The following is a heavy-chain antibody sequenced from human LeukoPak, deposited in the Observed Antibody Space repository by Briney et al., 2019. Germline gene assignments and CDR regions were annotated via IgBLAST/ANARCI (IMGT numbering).Heavy chain of an antibody. J-gene: IGHJ4*02. CDR1: GFTFSSYA. CDR3: AKDNGSPSLVVVLVATAPDY. D-gene: IGHD2-15*01. CDR2: ISYDGSNK. Sequence: GRSLRLSCAASGFTFSSYAMHWVRQAPGKGLEWVAVISYDGSNKYYADSVKGRFTISRDNSKNTLYLQMNSLSAEDTAVYYCAKDNGSPSLVVVLVATAPDYWGQGTLVTVSS. V-gene: IGHV3-30-3*02.